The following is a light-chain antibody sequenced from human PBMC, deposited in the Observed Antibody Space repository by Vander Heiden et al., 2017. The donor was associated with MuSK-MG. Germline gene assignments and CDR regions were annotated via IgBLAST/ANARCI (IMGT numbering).Light chain of an antibody. CDR1: SSDVGSYNY. V-gene: IGLV2-11*01. J-gene: IGLJ3*02. CDR3: CSYAGSYTGV. Sequence: HSAPAQPHSVSGSPGQSVTISCTGTSSDVGSYNYVSWYQQQRSKAPKLMIYDVSKRPAGVPDRFSGSESGNTASLTISGLQAEDEADYYCCSYAGSYTGVFGGGTKLTVL. CDR2: DVS.